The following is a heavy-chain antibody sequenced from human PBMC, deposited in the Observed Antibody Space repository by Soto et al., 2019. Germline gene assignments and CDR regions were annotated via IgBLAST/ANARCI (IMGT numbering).Heavy chain of an antibody. V-gene: IGHV3-53*04. CDR3: ARMGDYYGSGSPTFDP. CDR1: GFTVSSNY. CDR2: IYSGGST. J-gene: IGHJ5*02. Sequence: EVQLVESGGGLVQPGGSLRLSCAASGFTVSSNYMSWVRQAPGKGLEWVSVIYSGGSTYYADSGKGRFTISRHNSKNTLYLQMNSLRAEDTAVYYCARMGDYYGSGSPTFDPWGQGTLVTVSS. D-gene: IGHD3-10*01.